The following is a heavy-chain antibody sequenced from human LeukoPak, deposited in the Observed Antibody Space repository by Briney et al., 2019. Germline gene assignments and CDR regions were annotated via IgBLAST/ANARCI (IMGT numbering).Heavy chain of an antibody. CDR1: GYSISSGYY. V-gene: IGHV4-38-2*02. J-gene: IGHJ4*02. CDR3: AREGSNYYDSSGYLDY. D-gene: IGHD3-22*01. Sequence: SETLSLTCAVSGYSISSGYYWGWVRQSPGKGLEWLANVYHSGTTYYNPSLKSRVTMLVDTSKNQTSLKLSSVTAADTAVYYCAREGSNYYDSSGYLDYWGQGTLVTVSS. CDR2: VYHSGTT.